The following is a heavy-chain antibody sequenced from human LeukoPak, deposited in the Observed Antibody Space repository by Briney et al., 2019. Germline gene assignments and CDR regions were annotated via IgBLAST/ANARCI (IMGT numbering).Heavy chain of an antibody. CDR1: GFTFSSYS. Sequence: PGGSLRLSCAASGFTFSSYSMNWVRQAPGKGLEWVSSISSGSSYIYYADSVKGRFTISRDNAKNSLYLQMNSLRAEDTAVYYCARDDQGSSWYLGHSDAFDIWGQGTMVTVSS. V-gene: IGHV3-21*01. D-gene: IGHD6-13*01. CDR2: ISSGSSYI. CDR3: ARDDQGSSWYLGHSDAFDI. J-gene: IGHJ3*02.